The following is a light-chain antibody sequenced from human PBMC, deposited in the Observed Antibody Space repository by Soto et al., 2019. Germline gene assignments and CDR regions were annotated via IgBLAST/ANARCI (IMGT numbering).Light chain of an antibody. Sequence: QSALTQPPSVSGSPGQSVTISCTETSSDVGSSNHVSWYQQPPGTAPKLMIYEVSNRPSGVPDRFSGSKSGSTASLTVSGLQAEDEADYYCTSYTSTSTYVFGTGTKVTVL. CDR3: TSYTSTSTYV. J-gene: IGLJ1*01. V-gene: IGLV2-18*02. CDR2: EVS. CDR1: SSDVGSSNH.